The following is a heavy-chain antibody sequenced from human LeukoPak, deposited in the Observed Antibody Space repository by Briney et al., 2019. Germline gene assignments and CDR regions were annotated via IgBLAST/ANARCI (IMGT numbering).Heavy chain of an antibody. D-gene: IGHD2-2*01. CDR1: GFTFSSYG. CDR2: IRYDGSNK. Sequence: GGSLRLSCAASGFTFSSYGMHWVRQAPGKGLEWVAFIRYDGSNKYYADSVKGRFTISRDNSKNTLYLQMNNLRADDTAVYYCAKRVVVPARHNYVDVWGKGTTVTVSS. J-gene: IGHJ6*04. V-gene: IGHV3-30*02. CDR3: AKRVVVPARHNYVDV.